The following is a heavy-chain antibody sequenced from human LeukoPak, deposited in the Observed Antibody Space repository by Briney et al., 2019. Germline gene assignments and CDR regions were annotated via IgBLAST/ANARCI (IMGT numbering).Heavy chain of an antibody. V-gene: IGHV4-61*02. D-gene: IGHD4-17*01. CDR1: GGSISSGSYY. CDR3: ARANDYGDPREFDY. CDR2: IYTSGST. Sequence: SQTLSLTCTVSGGSISSGSYYWSWIRQPAGKGLEWIGRIYTSGSTNYNPSLKSRVTISVDTSKNQFSLKLSSVTAADTAVYYCARANDYGDPREFDYWGQGTLVTVSS. J-gene: IGHJ4*02.